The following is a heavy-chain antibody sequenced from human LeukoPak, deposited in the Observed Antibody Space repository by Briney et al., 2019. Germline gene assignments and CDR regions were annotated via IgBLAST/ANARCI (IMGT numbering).Heavy chain of an antibody. CDR3: ARDRVNYYDSSGHSNWFDP. V-gene: IGHV4-39*07. CDR1: GGSISSSSYY. J-gene: IGHJ5*02. CDR2: IYYSGST. D-gene: IGHD3-22*01. Sequence: SETLSLTCTVSGGSISSSSYYWGWIRQPPGKGLEWIGSIYYSGSTYYNPSLKSRVTISVDTSKNQFSLKLSSVTAADTAVYYCARDRVNYYDSSGHSNWFDPWGQGTLVTVSS.